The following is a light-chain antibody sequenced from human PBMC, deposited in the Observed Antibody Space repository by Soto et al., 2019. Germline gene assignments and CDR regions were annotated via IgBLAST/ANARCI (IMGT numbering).Light chain of an antibody. CDR3: QQCSTYPLT. CDR2: DVS. Sequence: AIQLTQSPSSLSASVGDRVTITCRASQDIRGGLAWYQQKPGKPPKLLIFDVSSLQSGVPSRFSGSGSGTDFTLTISRLQPEDFATYYCQQCSTYPLTFGQGTRLEIK. V-gene: IGKV1-13*02. CDR1: QDIRGG. J-gene: IGKJ5*01.